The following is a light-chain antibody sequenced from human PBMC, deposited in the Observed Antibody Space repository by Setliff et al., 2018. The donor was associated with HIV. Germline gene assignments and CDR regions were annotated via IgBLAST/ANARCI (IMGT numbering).Light chain of an antibody. V-gene: IGLV2-14*01. Sequence: SALTQPASVSGSPGQSITISCTGTSSDVGGYNYISWYQQHPGKAPKLMIYEVSHRPSGVSNRFSASKSGNTASLTISWLQAEDEADYYCSSYTSSNTLLFGGGTKVTVL. CDR1: SSDVGGYNY. CDR3: SSYTSSNTLL. CDR2: EVS. J-gene: IGLJ2*01.